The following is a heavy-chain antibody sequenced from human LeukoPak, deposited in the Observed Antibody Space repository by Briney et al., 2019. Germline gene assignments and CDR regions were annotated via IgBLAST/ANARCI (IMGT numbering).Heavy chain of an antibody. CDR1: GYTFTSYY. CDR3: ARSGDSSGYPVYYYMDV. D-gene: IGHD3-22*01. CDR2: INPGGGST. V-gene: IGHV1-46*03. Sequence: ASVKVSCKASGYTFTSYYMHWVRQAPGQGLEWMGIINPGGGSTSYAQKFQGRVTMTRDTSTSTVYMELSSLRSEDTAVYYCARSGDSSGYPVYYYMDVWGKGTTVTVSS. J-gene: IGHJ6*03.